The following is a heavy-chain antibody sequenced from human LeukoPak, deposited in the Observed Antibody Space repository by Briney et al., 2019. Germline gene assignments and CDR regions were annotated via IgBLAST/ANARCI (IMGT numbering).Heavy chain of an antibody. CDR1: GFTFSNDW. V-gene: IGHV3-7*01. J-gene: IGHJ4*02. Sequence: GGSLRLSCAASGFTFSNDWMCWVRQAPGKGLEWVANINQDESKKYYADSVKGRFTTSRDNAKNSLYLQMSSLTAEDTAIYYCARDHAYRADYWGQGTLVTVSS. D-gene: IGHD2-2*01. CDR2: INQDESKK. CDR3: ARDHAYRADY.